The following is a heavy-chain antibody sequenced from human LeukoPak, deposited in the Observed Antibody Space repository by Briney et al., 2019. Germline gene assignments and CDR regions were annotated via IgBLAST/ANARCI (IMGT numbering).Heavy chain of an antibody. J-gene: IGHJ4*02. V-gene: IGHV3-21*01. CDR1: GFTFSSYS. CDR2: ISSSSSYI. Sequence: GGSLRLSCAASGFTFSSYSMNWVRQAPGKGLEWVSSISSSSSYIYYAGSVKGRFTTSRDNAKNSLYLQMNSLRAEDTAVYYCARGDYDFWSGPGIDYWGQGTLVTVSS. CDR3: ARGDYDFWSGPGIDY. D-gene: IGHD3-3*01.